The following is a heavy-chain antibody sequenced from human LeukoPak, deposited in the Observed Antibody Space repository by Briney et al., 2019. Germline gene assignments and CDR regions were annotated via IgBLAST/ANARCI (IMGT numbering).Heavy chain of an antibody. D-gene: IGHD3-22*01. CDR2: IHYSGST. CDR3: AREAYDSSGYRTTNWFDP. CDR1: GGSISSSSYY. J-gene: IGHJ5*02. V-gene: IGHV4-39*07. Sequence: SETLSLTCTVSGGSISSSSYYWAWIRQPPGKGLEWIGSIHYSGSTYYNPSLKSRVTISVDTSKNQFSLKLSSVTAADTAVYYCAREAYDSSGYRTTNWFDPWGQGTLVTVSS.